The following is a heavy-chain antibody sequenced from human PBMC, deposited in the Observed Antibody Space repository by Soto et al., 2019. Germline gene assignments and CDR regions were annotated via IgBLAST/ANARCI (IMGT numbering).Heavy chain of an antibody. Sequence: QVPLVQSRAEVKKPGASVKVSCKASGYTFTSYGISWVRQAPGQGLEWMGWISAYNGNTNYAQKLQGRVTMTTDTSTSTAYIELRSLRSDDMSVYYCATESSEYYDFWSGYIRGTNYYYYCMDVWGQGTTVTVSS. V-gene: IGHV1-18*03. J-gene: IGHJ6*01. CDR1: GYTFTSYG. CDR2: ISAYNGNT. CDR3: ATESSEYYDFWSGYIRGTNYYYYCMDV. D-gene: IGHD3-3*01.